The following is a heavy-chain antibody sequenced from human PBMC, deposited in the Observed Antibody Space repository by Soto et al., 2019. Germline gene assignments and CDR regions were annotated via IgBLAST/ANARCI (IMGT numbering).Heavy chain of an antibody. J-gene: IGHJ4*02. CDR1: GYTFTGYY. CDR2: INPNSGAST. V-gene: IGHV1-2*02. CDR3: AKDYYYDSSGYASPDY. Sequence: GASVKVSCKASGYTFTGYYMHWVRQAPGQGLEWMGWINPNSGASTYYADSVKGRFTISRDNSKNTLFLQMNSLRVEDTALYYCAKDYYYDSSGYASPDYWGRGTLVTVSS. D-gene: IGHD3-22*01.